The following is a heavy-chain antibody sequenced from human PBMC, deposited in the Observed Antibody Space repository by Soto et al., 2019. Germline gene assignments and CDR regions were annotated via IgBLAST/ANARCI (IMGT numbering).Heavy chain of an antibody. V-gene: IGHV3-21*01. CDR1: GFTFSSYS. D-gene: IGHD4-17*01. CDR2: ISSSSSYI. CDR3: ARDRAQAYGDYDYYYYYGMDV. J-gene: IGHJ6*02. Sequence: GGSLRLSCAASGFTFSSYSMNWVRQAPGKGLEWVSSISSSSSYIHYADSVKGRFTISRDNAKNSLYLQMNSLRAEDTAVYYCARDRAQAYGDYDYYYYYGMDVWGQGTTVTVSS.